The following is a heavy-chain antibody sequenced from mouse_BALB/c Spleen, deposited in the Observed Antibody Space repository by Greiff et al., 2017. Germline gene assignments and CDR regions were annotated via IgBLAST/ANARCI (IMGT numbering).Heavy chain of an antibody. CDR1: GFTFSSYT. Sequence: DVMLVESGGGLVQPGGSLKLSCAASGFTFSSYTMSWVRQTPEKRLEWVAYISNGGGSTYYPDTVKGRFTISRDNAKNTLYLQMSSLKSEDTAMYYCARPVRTEWYFDVWGAGTTVTVSS. V-gene: IGHV5-12-2*01. CDR3: ARPVRTEWYFDV. CDR2: ISNGGGST. J-gene: IGHJ1*01. D-gene: IGHD2-14*01.